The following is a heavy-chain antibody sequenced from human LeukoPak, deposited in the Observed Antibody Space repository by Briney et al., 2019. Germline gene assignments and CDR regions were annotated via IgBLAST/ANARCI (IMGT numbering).Heavy chain of an antibody. D-gene: IGHD6-6*01. CDR3: ARQRARRGPFDY. Sequence: PGGSLRLSCAASGFTFSSYSMNWVRQAPGKGLEWVSSISSSSSYIYYADSVKGRFTISRDNAKNSLYLQMNSLRAEDTAVYYCARQRARRGPFDYWGQGTLVTVSS. V-gene: IGHV3-21*01. CDR2: ISSSSSYI. CDR1: GFTFSSYS. J-gene: IGHJ4*02.